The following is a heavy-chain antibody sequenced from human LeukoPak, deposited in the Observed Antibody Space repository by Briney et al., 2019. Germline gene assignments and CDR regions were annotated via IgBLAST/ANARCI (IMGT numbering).Heavy chain of an antibody. CDR3: AREITIFGPGAFDI. J-gene: IGHJ3*02. Sequence: GRSLRLSCAASGFIFSSYGMHWVRQAPGKGLEWVAVIWYDGSNKYYADSVKGRFTISRDNSNNTLYLQMNGLRAEDTAVYYCAREITIFGPGAFDIWGQGTMVTVSS. V-gene: IGHV3-33*01. D-gene: IGHD3-3*01. CDR2: IWYDGSNK. CDR1: GFIFSSYG.